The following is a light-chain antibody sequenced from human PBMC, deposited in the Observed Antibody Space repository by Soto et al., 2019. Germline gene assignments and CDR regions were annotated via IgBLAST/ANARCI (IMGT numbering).Light chain of an antibody. CDR2: DVF. J-gene: IGLJ2*01. CDR3: SSYTHTNTYVL. CDR1: SSDVGGYNF. V-gene: IGLV2-14*01. Sequence: QSALTQPASVSGSPGQSITISCTGTSSDVGGYNFVYWYQQHPGKAPKLIVYDVFNRPSGVSNRFSGSKFGNTASLTISGLQAEDEGEYYCSSYTHTNTYVLFGGGTKLTVL.